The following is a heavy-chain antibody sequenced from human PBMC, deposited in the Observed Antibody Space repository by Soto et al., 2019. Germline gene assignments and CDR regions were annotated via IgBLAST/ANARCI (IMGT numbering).Heavy chain of an antibody. CDR2: IYYSGST. V-gene: IGHV4-59*01. Sequence: QVQLQESGPGLVKPSETLSLTCSVSVDSMRTYYWNWIRQPPGGGLEWIGHIYYSGSTNYNPSLQRRVTMSVDTSKTHFSLKLSSVTAADTAVYYCARAGTSTWYFDLWGRGTLVIVSS. D-gene: IGHD1-1*01. J-gene: IGHJ2*01. CDR1: VDSMRTYY. CDR3: ARAGTSTWYFDL.